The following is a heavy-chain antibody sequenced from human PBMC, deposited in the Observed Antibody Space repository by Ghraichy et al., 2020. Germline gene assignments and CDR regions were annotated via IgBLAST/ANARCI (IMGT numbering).Heavy chain of an antibody. Sequence: GESLNISCAASGFTFSSYWMHWVRQAPGKGLVWVSRINSDGSSTSYADSVKGRFTISRDNAKNTLYLQMNSLRAEDTAVYYCARTSSGWYGGGDYWGQGTLVTVSS. D-gene: IGHD6-19*01. CDR1: GFTFSSYW. J-gene: IGHJ4*02. CDR2: INSDGSST. CDR3: ARTSSGWYGGGDY. V-gene: IGHV3-74*01.